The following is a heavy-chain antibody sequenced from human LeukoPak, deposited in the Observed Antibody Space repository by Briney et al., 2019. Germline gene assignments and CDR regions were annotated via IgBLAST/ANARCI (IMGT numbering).Heavy chain of an antibody. D-gene: IGHD4-23*01. Sequence: ASVKVSCKASGYTFTSYGISWVQQAPGQGLEWMGGIIPIFGTANYAQKFQGRVTITTDESTSTAYMELSSLRSEDTAVYYCARGRVTHPYYYYYYMDVWGKGTTVTVSS. V-gene: IGHV1-69*05. CDR1: GYTFTSYG. J-gene: IGHJ6*03. CDR2: IIPIFGTA. CDR3: ARGRVTHPYYYYYYMDV.